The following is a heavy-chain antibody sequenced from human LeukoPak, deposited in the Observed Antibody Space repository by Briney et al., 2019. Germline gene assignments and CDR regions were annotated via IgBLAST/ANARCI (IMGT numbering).Heavy chain of an antibody. Sequence: QAGGSLRLSCAASGFTFDDYAMHWVRQAPGKGLEWVSGISWNSGSIGYADSVKGRFTISRDNAKNSLYLQMNSLRAEDTALYYCAKARFIAAALQFDYWGQGTLVTVSS. V-gene: IGHV3-9*01. CDR3: AKARFIAAALQFDY. CDR2: ISWNSGSI. CDR1: GFTFDDYA. J-gene: IGHJ4*02. D-gene: IGHD6-13*01.